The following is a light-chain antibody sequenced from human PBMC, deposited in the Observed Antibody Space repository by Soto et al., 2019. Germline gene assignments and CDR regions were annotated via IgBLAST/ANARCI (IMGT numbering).Light chain of an antibody. CDR1: QSISSY. J-gene: IGKJ4*01. Sequence: DSQMTQSPSSLSASVGDRVTITCRASQSISSYLNWYQQKPGKAPKLLIYAASSLQSGVPSRFSGSGSGTDFTLTISSLQPEDFATYYCQQSYGTPLTFGGGTKVDIK. CDR2: AAS. V-gene: IGKV1-39*01. CDR3: QQSYGTPLT.